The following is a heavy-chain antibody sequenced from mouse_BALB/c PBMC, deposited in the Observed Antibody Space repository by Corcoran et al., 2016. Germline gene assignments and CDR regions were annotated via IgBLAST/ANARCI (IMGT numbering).Heavy chain of an antibody. D-gene: IGHD2-4*01. CDR3: AALMITNAY. V-gene: IGHV14-1*02. CDR2: IDPENGNT. CDR1: GFNIKDYY. Sequence: EVQLQQSGAELVRPGALVKLSCKASGFNIKDYYMHWVKQRPEQGLEWIGWIDPENGNTIYDPKFQGKASITADTSSNKAYLQLSSLTSEDTAVYYCAALMITNAYWGQGTLVTVSA. J-gene: IGHJ3*01.